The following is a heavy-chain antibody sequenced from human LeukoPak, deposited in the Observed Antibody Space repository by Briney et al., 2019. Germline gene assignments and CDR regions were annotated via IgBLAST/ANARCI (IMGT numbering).Heavy chain of an antibody. V-gene: IGHV1-18*01. J-gene: IGHJ6*02. CDR2: ISAYNGNT. D-gene: IGHD2-15*01. Sequence: GASVKVSCKASGYTFTSYGISWVRQAPGQGLEWMGWISAYNGNTNYAQKLQGRVTMTTDTSTSTAYMELRSLRSDDTAVYYCARSYCSGGSCYSYYYYGMDAWGQGTTVTVSS. CDR1: GYTFTSYG. CDR3: ARSYCSGGSCYSYYYYGMDA.